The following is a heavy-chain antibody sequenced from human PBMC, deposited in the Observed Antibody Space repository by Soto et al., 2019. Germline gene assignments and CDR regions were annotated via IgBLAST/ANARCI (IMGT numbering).Heavy chain of an antibody. V-gene: IGHV1-18*01. CDR2: ISAYSGST. Sequence: ASVKVSCKASGYTFTSYGISWVRQAPGQGLEWMGLISAYSGSTNYAQKLQGRVTMTRDTSTSTVYMELSSLRSEDTAVYYCAAKSNCSGGSCYDAFDIWGQGTMVTVSS. D-gene: IGHD2-15*01. CDR1: GYTFTSYG. CDR3: AAKSNCSGGSCYDAFDI. J-gene: IGHJ3*02.